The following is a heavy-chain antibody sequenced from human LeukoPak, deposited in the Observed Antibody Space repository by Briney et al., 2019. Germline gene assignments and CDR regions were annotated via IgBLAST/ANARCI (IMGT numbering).Heavy chain of an antibody. J-gene: IGHJ4*02. CDR3: ARDSIFGVVTHIDY. V-gene: IGHV3-21*01. CDR2: ISSSSSYI. Sequence: GGSLRLSCAASGFTFSSHSMNWVRQAPGKGLEWVSSISSSSSYIYYADSVKGRFTISRDNAKNSLYLQMNSLRAEDTAVYYCARDSIFGVVTHIDYWGQGTLVTVSS. CDR1: GFTFSSHS. D-gene: IGHD3-3*01.